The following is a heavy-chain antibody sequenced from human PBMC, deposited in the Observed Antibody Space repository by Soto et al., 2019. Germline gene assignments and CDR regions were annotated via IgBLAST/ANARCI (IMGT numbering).Heavy chain of an antibody. D-gene: IGHD2-2*01. J-gene: IGHJ5*02. Sequence: SVKVSCKASGGTFSSYTISWVRQAPGQGLEWMGRIIPILGIANYAQKFQGRVTITADKSTSTAYMELSSLRSEDTAVYYCARAGNCSSTSCQNWFDPWGQGTLVTVSS. CDR2: IIPILGIA. CDR1: GGTFSSYT. V-gene: IGHV1-69*02. CDR3: ARAGNCSSTSCQNWFDP.